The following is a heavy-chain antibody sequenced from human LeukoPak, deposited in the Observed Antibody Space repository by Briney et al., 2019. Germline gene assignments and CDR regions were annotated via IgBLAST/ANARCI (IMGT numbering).Heavy chain of an antibody. CDR1: GFTFSSYA. V-gene: IGHV3-23*01. CDR3: AKEAIEPSSSWWGIFNY. D-gene: IGHD6-13*01. Sequence: GGSLRLSCAASGFTFSSYAMSWVRQAPGKGLEWVSAISGSGGSTYYADSVKGRFTISRDNSKNTLYLQMNSLRAEDTAVYYCAKEAIEPSSSWWGIFNYWGQGTLVTVSS. CDR2: ISGSGGST. J-gene: IGHJ4*02.